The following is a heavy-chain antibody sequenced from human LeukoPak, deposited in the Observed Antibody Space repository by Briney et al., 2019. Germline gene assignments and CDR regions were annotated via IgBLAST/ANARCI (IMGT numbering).Heavy chain of an antibody. CDR1: TFTSSNYW. J-gene: IGHJ4*02. Sequence: PGGSLRLSCAASTFTSSNYWMNWVRQAPGKGLEWVATIKHDGSEKHYVDSVEGRFTISRDNAMNSLYLQMNSLRAEDTAVYYCARDRGLSGYDLCDYWGQGTLVTVSS. CDR3: ARDRGLSGYDLCDY. CDR2: IKHDGSEK. V-gene: IGHV3-7*01. D-gene: IGHD5-12*01.